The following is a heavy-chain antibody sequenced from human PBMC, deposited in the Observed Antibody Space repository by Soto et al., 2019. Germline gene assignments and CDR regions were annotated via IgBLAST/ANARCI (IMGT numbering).Heavy chain of an antibody. CDR1: AFTFNTYG. CDR3: AKQSSPEGWFDP. CDR2: VTITGGSA. V-gene: IGHV3-23*01. Sequence: PGGSLRLSCAVSAFTFNTYGVSWVRQAPGKGLEWVSTVTITGGSAYYADSVQGRFSISRDRSNYTVSLLLSSLRVDDTAIYYCAKQSSPEGWFDPWGQGTLVTVSS. D-gene: IGHD6-19*01. J-gene: IGHJ5*02.